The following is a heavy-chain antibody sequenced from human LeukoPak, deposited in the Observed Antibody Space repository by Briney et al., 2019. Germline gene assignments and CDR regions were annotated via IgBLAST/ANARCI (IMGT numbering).Heavy chain of an antibody. Sequence: GGSLTLSCAVSGFTFSSYAMSWVRQAPGTGLEWVSAISGSGGSTYYADSVKGRFTISRDNSKNTLYLQMNSLRAEDTAVYYCAKDLSSGITGTWDWGQGTLVTVSS. CDR1: GFTFSSYA. D-gene: IGHD1-20*01. CDR2: ISGSGGST. V-gene: IGHV3-23*01. J-gene: IGHJ4*02. CDR3: AKDLSSGITGTWD.